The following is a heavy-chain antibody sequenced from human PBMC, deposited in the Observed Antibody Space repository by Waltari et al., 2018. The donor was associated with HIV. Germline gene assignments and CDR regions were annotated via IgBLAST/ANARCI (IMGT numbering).Heavy chain of an antibody. CDR3: ARVATTETSQFYGMDV. D-gene: IGHD2-2*01. Sequence: VQLVQSGTEVKKPGASVKVSCKASAYTFTGYGIIWVRQAPGQGLEWMGWVNTYNGNTNDAQKFQGRVSMTTDTSTSTAYMELRSLRSDDTAIYFCARVATTETSQFYGMDVWGQGTTVTVSS. CDR2: VNTYNGNT. CDR1: AYTFTGYG. J-gene: IGHJ6*02. V-gene: IGHV1-18*01.